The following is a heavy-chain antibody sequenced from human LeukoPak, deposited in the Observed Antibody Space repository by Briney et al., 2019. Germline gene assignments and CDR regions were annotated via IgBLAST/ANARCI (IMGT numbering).Heavy chain of an antibody. CDR3: ARAPPQPEWLRLSYYYYYGMDV. CDR1: GYTFTSYG. D-gene: IGHD5-12*01. CDR2: ISAYNGNT. V-gene: IGHV1-18*01. J-gene: IGHJ6*02. Sequence: ASVKVSCKASGYTFTSYGISWVRQAPGQGLEWMRWISAYNGNTNYAQKLQGRVTMTTDTSTSTAYMELSSLRSEDTAVYYCARAPPQPEWLRLSYYYYYGMDVWGQGTTVTVSS.